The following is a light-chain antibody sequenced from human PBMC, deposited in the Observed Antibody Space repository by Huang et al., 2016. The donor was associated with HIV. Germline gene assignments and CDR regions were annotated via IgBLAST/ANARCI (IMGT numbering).Light chain of an antibody. Sequence: EMVMTQSPATLSVSPGERATLSCRASQSVSSNLAWYQQKPGQAPRRLIYGASTRATGIPARCSGSGSGTEFNLTISSLQSEDFAVYYCEQYDNWPLTFGGGTKVEIK. V-gene: IGKV3-15*01. CDR3: EQYDNWPLT. CDR2: GAS. CDR1: QSVSSN. J-gene: IGKJ4*01.